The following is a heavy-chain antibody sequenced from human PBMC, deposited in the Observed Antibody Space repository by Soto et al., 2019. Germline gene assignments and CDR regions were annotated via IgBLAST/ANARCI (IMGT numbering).Heavy chain of an antibody. CDR1: GGSITTGGYY. V-gene: IGHV4-31*03. J-gene: IGHJ4*02. Sequence: TSETLSLTCTVSGGSITTGGYYWSWIRQLPGKGLEWIGHRYYSESTYYNPSLKSRVSISLDTSKNQFSLKLSFVTAADTAMYYCARTKCSGGSRHSWPLDYWGQGTPVTVFS. CDR3: ARTKCSGGSRHSWPLDY. CDR2: RYYSEST. D-gene: IGHD2-15*01.